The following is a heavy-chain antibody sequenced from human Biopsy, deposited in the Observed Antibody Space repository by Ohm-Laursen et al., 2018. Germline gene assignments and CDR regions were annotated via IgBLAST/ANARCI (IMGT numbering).Heavy chain of an antibody. CDR2: IYDNGDT. Sequence: SQTLSLTCSVSGGSINSGGHFWGWVRQSPGKGLEWIGYIYDNGDTYYNPSLMSLVSISADTSKNQVSLRLNSVTAADTAVYYCTGVRTFGGVIGGYYFDFWGQGILVTVSS. CDR3: TGVRTFGGVIGGYYFDF. CDR1: GGSINSGGHF. D-gene: IGHD3-16*02. V-gene: IGHV4-31*01. J-gene: IGHJ4*02.